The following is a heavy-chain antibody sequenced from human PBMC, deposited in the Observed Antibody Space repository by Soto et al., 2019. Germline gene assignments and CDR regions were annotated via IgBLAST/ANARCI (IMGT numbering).Heavy chain of an antibody. J-gene: IGHJ1*01. V-gene: IGHV3-9*01. Sequence: SLRLSCGASGFTFDDYAMHWVRQVPGKGLEWVSGINWNSGSIGYADSVKGRFAISRDNAKNSLHLQMNSLRAEDTAFYYCVKDESINWYSGHFRHWGQGTLVTVSS. CDR1: GFTFDDYA. CDR2: INWNSGSI. CDR3: VKDESINWYSGHFRH. D-gene: IGHD6-13*01.